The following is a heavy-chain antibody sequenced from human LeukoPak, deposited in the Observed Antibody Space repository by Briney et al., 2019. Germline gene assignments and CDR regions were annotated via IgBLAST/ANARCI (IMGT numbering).Heavy chain of an antibody. J-gene: IGHJ4*02. CDR1: GFSVTTYS. CDR3: ARIRYDNPDY. Sequence: GGSLRLSCAASGFSVTTYSMNWVRQAPGKGLEWVSYISSSSSTIYYADSVKGRFTISRDNAKNSLYLQMNSLRAEDTAVYYCARIRYDNPDYWGQGTLVTVSS. D-gene: IGHD3-9*01. V-gene: IGHV3-48*04. CDR2: ISSSSSTI.